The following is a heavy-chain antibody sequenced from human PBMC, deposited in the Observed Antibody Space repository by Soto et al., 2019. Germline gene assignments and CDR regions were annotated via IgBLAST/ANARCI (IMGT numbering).Heavy chain of an antibody. D-gene: IGHD5-12*01. Sequence: SETLCLTCTVSDGSISSYYWSCILQPPGKGLEWIGYIYYSGSTNYNPSLKSRVTISVDTSKNQFSLKLSSVTAADTAVYYCARYSGYEGLRFDPWGQGTLVTVSS. CDR3: ARYSGYEGLRFDP. J-gene: IGHJ5*02. CDR1: DGSISSYY. V-gene: IGHV4-59*08. CDR2: IYYSGST.